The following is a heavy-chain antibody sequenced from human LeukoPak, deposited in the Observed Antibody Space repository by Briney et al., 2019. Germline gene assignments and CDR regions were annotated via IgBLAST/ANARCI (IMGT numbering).Heavy chain of an antibody. CDR1: AYTFSNHA. CDR3: ARARRYCSGSSCYSMYYFDY. J-gene: IGHJ4*02. CDR2: IDTNTGNP. V-gene: IGHV7-4-1*02. Sequence: GASVKVSCKASAYTFSNHAMNWVRQAPGQGLEWMGWIDTNTGNPTYAQGFKGRFVFSLDTSGNTAYLQISILKAEDTAVYYCARARRYCSGSSCYSMYYFDYWGQGTLVTVSS. D-gene: IGHD2-15*01.